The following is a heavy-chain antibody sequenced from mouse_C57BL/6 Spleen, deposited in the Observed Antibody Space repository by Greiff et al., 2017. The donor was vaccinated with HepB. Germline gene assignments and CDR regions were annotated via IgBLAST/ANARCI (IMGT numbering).Heavy chain of an antibody. CDR3: ARRGEGYWGAMDY. V-gene: IGHV1-72*01. Sequence: QVQLQQPGAELVKPGASVKLSCKASGYTFTSYWMHWVKQRPGRGLEWIGRFDPNGGGTKYNEKFKSKATLTVDKPSSTAYMQLSSLTSEDSAVYYCARRGEGYWGAMDYWGQGTSVTVSS. CDR2: FDPNGGGT. D-gene: IGHD2-3*01. CDR1: GYTFTSYW. J-gene: IGHJ4*01.